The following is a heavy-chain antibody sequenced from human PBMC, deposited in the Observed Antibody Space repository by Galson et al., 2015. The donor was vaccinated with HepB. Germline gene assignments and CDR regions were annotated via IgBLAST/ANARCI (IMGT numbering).Heavy chain of an antibody. CDR1: GFTFSSYG. CDR3: ARGWGIWYFDL. CDR2: IWYDGSNK. Sequence: SLRLSCAASGFTFSSYGMHWVRQAPGKGLEWVAVIWYDGSNKYYADSVKGRSTISRDNSKNTLYLQMNSLRAEDTAVYYCARGWGIWYFDLWGRGTLVTVSS. V-gene: IGHV3-33*01. J-gene: IGHJ2*01. D-gene: IGHD3-16*01.